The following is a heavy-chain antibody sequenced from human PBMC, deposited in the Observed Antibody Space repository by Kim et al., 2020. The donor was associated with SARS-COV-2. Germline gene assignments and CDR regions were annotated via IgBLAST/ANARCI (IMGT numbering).Heavy chain of an antibody. Sequence: SETLSLTCTVSGGSISSYYWSWIRQPPGKGLEWIGYIYYSGSTNYNPSLTSRVTISVDTSKNQFSLKLSSVTAADTAVYYCARDRGYGSGTGWFDPWGQGTLVTVSS. V-gene: IGHV4-59*01. J-gene: IGHJ5*02. CDR1: GGSISSYY. D-gene: IGHD3-10*01. CDR2: IYYSGST. CDR3: ARDRGYGSGTGWFDP.